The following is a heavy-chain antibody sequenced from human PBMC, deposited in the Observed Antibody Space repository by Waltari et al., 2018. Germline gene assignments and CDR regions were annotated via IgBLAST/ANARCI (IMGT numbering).Heavy chain of an antibody. V-gene: IGHV1-8*03. CDR1: GYTFTSYD. D-gene: IGHD1-1*01. J-gene: IGHJ3*02. CDR3: ARHWNHDAFDI. Sequence: QVQLVQSGAEVKKPGASVKVSCKASGYTFTSYDINWLRQATGQGLEWMGWVNPNGGNTGYAQKFQGRVTITRNTSKSTAYMELSSLRSEDTAVYYCARHWNHDAFDIWGQGTMVTVSS. CDR2: VNPNGGNT.